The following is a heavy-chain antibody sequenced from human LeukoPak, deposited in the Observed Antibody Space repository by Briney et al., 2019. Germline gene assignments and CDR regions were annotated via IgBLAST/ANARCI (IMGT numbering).Heavy chain of an antibody. J-gene: IGHJ4*02. D-gene: IGHD5-12*01. Sequence: SETLSLTCTVSGGSVSSGSYYWSWIRQPPGKGLEWIGYIYYSGSTNYNPSLKSRVTISVDTSKNQFSLKLSSVTAADTAVYYCASSGYSGYDPFDYWGQGTLVTVS. CDR3: ASSGYSGYDPFDY. CDR1: GGSVSSGSYY. CDR2: IYYSGST. V-gene: IGHV4-61*01.